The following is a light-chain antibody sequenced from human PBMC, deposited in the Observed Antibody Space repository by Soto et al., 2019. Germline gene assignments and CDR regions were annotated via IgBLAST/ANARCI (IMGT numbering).Light chain of an antibody. CDR2: KAS. V-gene: IGKV1-5*03. CDR3: QQYNSYPLT. J-gene: IGKJ4*01. Sequence: DIQITQSPSTLSASVGDRVTITCRASQNIVSWLAWYQQKPGKAPKLLIYKASSLESGVPSRFSGSRSGTEFTLTISGLQPDDFATYYCQQYNSYPLTFGGGTKWIS. CDR1: QNIVSW.